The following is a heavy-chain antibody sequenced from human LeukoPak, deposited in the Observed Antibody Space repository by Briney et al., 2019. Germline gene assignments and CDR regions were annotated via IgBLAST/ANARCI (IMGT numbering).Heavy chain of an antibody. CDR3: VRDRFFSFDF. V-gene: IGHV3-48*01. Sequence: GGSLRLSCAASGFTFNTYSMNWVRQAPGKGLEWLAYIRSSPFTIYYADSVMGRSTISTDNANNSLYLQMNSLRGEDTAVYYCVRDRFFSFDFWGQGTLVTVSS. CDR2: IRSSPFTI. J-gene: IGHJ4*02. CDR1: GFTFNTYS.